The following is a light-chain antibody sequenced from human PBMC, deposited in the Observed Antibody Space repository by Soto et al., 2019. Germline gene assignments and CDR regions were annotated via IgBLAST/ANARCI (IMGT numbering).Light chain of an antibody. J-gene: IGLJ3*02. CDR1: KVGSKS. CDR3: KVWDGSTHHLV. CDR2: YDV. V-gene: IGLV3-21*04. Sequence: SYELTQPPSVSVAPGRTAIITCGGSKVGSKSVHWYQQKPGQAPVLVISYDVDRPSGIPERFSGSNSGDTATLTIASVEAGDEADYYFKVWDGSTHHLVFGGGTKLTVL.